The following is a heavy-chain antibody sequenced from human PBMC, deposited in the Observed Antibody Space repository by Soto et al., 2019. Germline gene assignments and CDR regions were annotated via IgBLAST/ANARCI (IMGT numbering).Heavy chain of an antibody. D-gene: IGHD3-16*01. V-gene: IGHV3-30*18. CDR3: AKDLGAGWIRPGDY. Sequence: QVQLVESGGGVVQPGRSLRLSCAASGFTFSSYGMHWVRQAPGKGLEWVAVISYDGSNKYYADSVKGRFTISRDNSKNTLYLQMNSLRAEDTAVYYCAKDLGAGWIRPGDYWCQGTLVTVSS. J-gene: IGHJ4*02. CDR1: GFTFSSYG. CDR2: ISYDGSNK.